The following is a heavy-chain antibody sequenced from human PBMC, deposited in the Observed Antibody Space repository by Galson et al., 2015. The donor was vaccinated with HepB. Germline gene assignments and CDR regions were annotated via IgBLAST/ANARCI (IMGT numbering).Heavy chain of an antibody. J-gene: IGHJ3*01. D-gene: IGHD3-10*01. CDR2: ISGSGAAT. V-gene: IGHV3-23*01. CDR3: AKDSLRDYFGSGTLWAFDV. CDR1: GFTFSNFA. Sequence: SLRLSCAGSGFTFSNFAMNWVRQPPGKGLEWVSGISGSGAATYYADSVKGRFTISRDNSKNTLYLQMSSLRAEDTAIYYCAKDSLRDYFGSGTLWAFDVWGQGTMVTVSS.